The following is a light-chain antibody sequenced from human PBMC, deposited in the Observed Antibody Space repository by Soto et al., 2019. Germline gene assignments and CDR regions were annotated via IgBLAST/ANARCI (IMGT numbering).Light chain of an antibody. Sequence: QSVLTQPPSASGSPGQSVTISCTGTSSDVGAYNYVSWYQQHAGKAPKLVIYEVTKRPSGVPDRFSGSKSANTASLTVSGLQAEDEADYYCSSFAPSNTRVFGGGTQLTVL. J-gene: IGLJ3*02. CDR1: SSDVGAYNY. CDR3: SSFAPSNTRV. V-gene: IGLV2-8*01. CDR2: EVT.